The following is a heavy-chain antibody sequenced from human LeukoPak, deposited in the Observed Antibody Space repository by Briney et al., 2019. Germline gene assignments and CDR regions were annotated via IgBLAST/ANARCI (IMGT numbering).Heavy chain of an antibody. V-gene: IGHV3-23*01. CDR1: GFTFSSYG. CDR3: ARGSKTAGTIYSFDY. J-gene: IGHJ4*02. CDR2: ISVSVDST. D-gene: IGHD6-13*01. Sequence: PGGSLRLSCAASGFTFSSYGMSWVRQAPGKGLEWVSGISVSVDSTYYADSAKGRFTISRDNSKNTVYLQMNSLRAEDTAVYYCARGSKTAGTIYSFDYWGQGTLVTVSS.